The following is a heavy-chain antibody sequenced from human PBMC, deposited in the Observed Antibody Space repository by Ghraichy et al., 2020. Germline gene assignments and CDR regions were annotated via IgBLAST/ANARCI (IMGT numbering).Heavy chain of an antibody. CDR2: IYSGSST. CDR1: GFTVSSNY. J-gene: IGHJ5*01. Sequence: GGSLSLSCAASGFTVSSNYMSWVRQAPGKGLECVSIIYSGSSTFYTDSVKGRFTISRDNSENTLYLQMNSLRAEDTAVYYCARGVAAAGTWFDSWGQGTLVTGSS. V-gene: IGHV3-66*01. CDR3: ARGVAAAGTWFDS. D-gene: IGHD6-13*01.